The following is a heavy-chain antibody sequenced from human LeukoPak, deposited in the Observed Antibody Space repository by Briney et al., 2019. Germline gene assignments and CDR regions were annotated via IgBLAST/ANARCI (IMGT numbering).Heavy chain of an antibody. D-gene: IGHD2-15*01. V-gene: IGHV3-23*01. CDR2: ISGSGGST. CDR1: GFTFSSYS. J-gene: IGHJ4*02. CDR3: AKSSDCSGGSCYSGFDY. Sequence: GGSLRLSCAASGFTFSSYSMNWVRQAPGKGLEWVSAISGSGGSTYYADSVKGRFTISRDNSKNTLYLQMNSLRAEDTAVYYCAKSSDCSGGSCYSGFDYWGQGTLVTVSS.